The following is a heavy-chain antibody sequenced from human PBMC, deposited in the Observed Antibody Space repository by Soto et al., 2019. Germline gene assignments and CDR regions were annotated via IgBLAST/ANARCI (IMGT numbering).Heavy chain of an antibody. CDR3: AINYYDSSGYYRDDY. CDR1: GYSISSSNW. D-gene: IGHD3-22*01. CDR2: IYYSGST. Sequence: SETLSLTCAVSGYSISSSNWWGWIRQPPGKGLEWIGYIYYSGSTYYNPSLKSRVTMSVDTSKNQFSLKLSSVTAVDTAVYYCAINYYDSSGYYRDDYWGQGTLVTVSS. V-gene: IGHV4-28*01. J-gene: IGHJ4*02.